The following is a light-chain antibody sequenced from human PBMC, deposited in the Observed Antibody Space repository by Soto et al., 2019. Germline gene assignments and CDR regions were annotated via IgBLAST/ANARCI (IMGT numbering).Light chain of an antibody. Sequence: QSALTQPPSASGSPGQSVTISCTGTSSDVGGYNYVSWYQQHPGKAPKLMIYEVSKRPSGVPDRFSGSKSANTASLTISGLQAEDEADYYCSSYTSSSTLCVFGTGTKLTVL. J-gene: IGLJ1*01. CDR1: SSDVGGYNY. CDR3: SSYTSSSTLCV. CDR2: EVS. V-gene: IGLV2-8*01.